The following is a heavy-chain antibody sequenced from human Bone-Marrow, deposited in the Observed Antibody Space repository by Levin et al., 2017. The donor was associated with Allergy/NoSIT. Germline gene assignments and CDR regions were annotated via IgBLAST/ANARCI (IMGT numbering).Heavy chain of an antibody. CDR3: AKEQDSSTWYGVDS. J-gene: IGHJ4*02. CDR2: VTGSGQTK. D-gene: IGHD6-13*01. Sequence: GGSLRLSCAISGFTFTNFAMTWVRQAPGKGLEWVSTVTGSGQTKFYAASVRGRFTISRDDSTDTLYLQMQSLRADDTAVYYCAKEQDSSTWYGVDSWGQGTQVTVSS. V-gene: IGHV3-23*01. CDR1: GFTFTNFA.